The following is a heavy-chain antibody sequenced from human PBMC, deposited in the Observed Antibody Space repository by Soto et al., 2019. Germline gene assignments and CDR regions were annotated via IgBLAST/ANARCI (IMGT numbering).Heavy chain of an antibody. CDR2: INHSGST. J-gene: IGHJ3*02. CDR3: ARVVRRALRAFDI. Sequence: SETLSLTCAVYGGSFSGYYWSWIRQPPGKGLEWIGEINHSGSTNYNPSLKSRVTISVDTSKNQFSLKLSSVTAADTAVYYCARVVRRALRAFDIWGQGTMVT. CDR1: GGSFSGYY. V-gene: IGHV4-34*01.